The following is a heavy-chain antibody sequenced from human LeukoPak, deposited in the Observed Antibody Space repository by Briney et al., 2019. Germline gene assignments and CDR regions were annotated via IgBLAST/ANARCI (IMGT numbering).Heavy chain of an antibody. CDR1: GFTFSNYD. Sequence: GGSLRLSCAASGFTFSNYDMNWVRQAPGKGLEWLAFIRYDGSSEYYADSVKGRFTLSRDNSRNTLYLQMNSLRTGDTAVYFCARVGYADWLTGGLDVWGKGTTVTISS. V-gene: IGHV3-30*02. D-gene: IGHD3-9*01. CDR3: ARVGYADWLTGGLDV. CDR2: IRYDGSSE. J-gene: IGHJ6*04.